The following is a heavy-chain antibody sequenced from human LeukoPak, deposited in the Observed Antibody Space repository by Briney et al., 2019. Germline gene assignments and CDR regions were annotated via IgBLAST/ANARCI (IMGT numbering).Heavy chain of an antibody. D-gene: IGHD3-22*01. CDR2: ISGSGGST. CDR3: AKFSYYYDSSGYPRGFFDY. J-gene: IGHJ4*02. CDR1: GFTFSSYA. V-gene: IGHV3-23*01. Sequence: PGGSLRLSCAASGFTFSSYAMSWVRQAPGKGLEWVSAISGSGGSTYYADSAKGRFTISRDNSKNTLYLQMNSLRAEDTAVYYCAKFSYYYDSSGYPRGFFDYWGQGTLVTVSS.